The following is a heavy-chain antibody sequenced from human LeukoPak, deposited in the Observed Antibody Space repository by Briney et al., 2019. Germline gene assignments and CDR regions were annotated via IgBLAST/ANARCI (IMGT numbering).Heavy chain of an antibody. CDR1: GFTFSSYA. CDR2: ISGSGGST. Sequence: GGSLRLSCAASGFTFSSYAMSWVRQAPGKGLEWVSAISGSGGSTYYADSVKGRFTISRDNSKNTLYLQMNSLRAEDTAVYYCAKEGVGYSSGWTYYFDYWGQGTLVTVSS. V-gene: IGHV3-23*01. D-gene: IGHD6-19*01. CDR3: AKEGVGYSSGWTYYFDY. J-gene: IGHJ4*02.